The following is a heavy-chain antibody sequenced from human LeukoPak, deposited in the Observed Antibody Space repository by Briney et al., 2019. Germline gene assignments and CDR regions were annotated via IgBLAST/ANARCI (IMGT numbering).Heavy chain of an antibody. D-gene: IGHD3-3*01. CDR2: ISSGGSTI. CDR1: GFTFSNYN. V-gene: IGHV3-48*04. J-gene: IGHJ4*02. Sequence: GGSLRLSCAVSGFTFSNYNINWVRQAPGKGLEWISYISSGGSTIYYADSVKGRFTISRDNAKNSLYLQMNSLRAEDTAVYYCARAEEGVYDFWSGYLIGYFDYWGQGTLVTVSS. CDR3: ARAEEGVYDFWSGYLIGYFDY.